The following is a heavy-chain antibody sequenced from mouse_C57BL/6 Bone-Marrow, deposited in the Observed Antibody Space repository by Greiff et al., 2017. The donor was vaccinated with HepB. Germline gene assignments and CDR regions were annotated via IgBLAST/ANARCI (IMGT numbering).Heavy chain of an antibody. V-gene: IGHV3-8*01. CDR1: GYSITSDY. Sequence: EVMLVESGPGLAKPSQTLSLTCSVTGYSITSDYWNWIRKFPGNKLEYMGYISYSGSTYSNPSLKSRISIPRDTSKNQYYLQLNSVTTEDTATYYCARYNPYYYGSSYWYFDVWGTGTTVTVSS. CDR3: ARYNPYYYGSSYWYFDV. CDR2: ISYSGST. J-gene: IGHJ1*03. D-gene: IGHD1-1*01.